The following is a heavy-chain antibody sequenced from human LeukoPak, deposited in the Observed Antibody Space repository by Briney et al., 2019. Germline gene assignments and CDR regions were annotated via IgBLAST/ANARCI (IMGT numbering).Heavy chain of an antibody. J-gene: IGHJ4*02. CDR1: GFTLSSYS. CDR2: ISSSSSYI. V-gene: IGHV3-21*01. D-gene: IGHD3-22*01. Sequence: PGGSLTLSCAASGFTLSSYSMNWVRQAPGKGLEWVSSISSSSSYIYYADSVKGRFTISRDNAKNSLYLQMNSLRAEDTAVYYCARDFRHYYDKVDYWGQGTLVTVSS. CDR3: ARDFRHYYDKVDY.